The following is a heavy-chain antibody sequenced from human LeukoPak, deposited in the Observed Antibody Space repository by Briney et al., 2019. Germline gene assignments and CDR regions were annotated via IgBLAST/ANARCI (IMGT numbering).Heavy chain of an antibody. CDR3: TTDPLYYYGSGSYEGLFDY. CDR1: GFTFSNAW. D-gene: IGHD3-10*01. CDR2: IKSKTDGGTT. J-gene: IGHJ4*02. Sequence: GGSLRLSCAASGFTFSNAWMSWVRQAPGKGLEWVGRIKSKTDGGTTDYAAPVKGRFTISRDDSKNTLYLQMNSLKTEDTAVYYCTTDPLYYYGSGSYEGLFDYWGQGTLVTVSS. V-gene: IGHV3-15*01.